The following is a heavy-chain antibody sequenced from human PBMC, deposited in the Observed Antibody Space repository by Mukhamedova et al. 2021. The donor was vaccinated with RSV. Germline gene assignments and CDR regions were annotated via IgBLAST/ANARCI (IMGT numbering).Heavy chain of an antibody. V-gene: IGHV1-69*01. J-gene: IGHJ2*01. Sequence: GGIIPIFGTANYAQKFQGRVTITADESTSTAYMELSSLRSEDTAVYYCARDRDPGPYWYFDLWGRGTLVTVPS. CDR2: IIPIFGTA. D-gene: IGHD5-24*01. CDR3: ARDRDPGPYWYFDL.